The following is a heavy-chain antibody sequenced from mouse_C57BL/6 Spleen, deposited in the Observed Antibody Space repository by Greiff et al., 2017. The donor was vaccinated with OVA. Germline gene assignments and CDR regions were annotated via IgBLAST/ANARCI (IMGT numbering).Heavy chain of an antibody. Sequence: EVHLVESGPELVKPGASVKIPCKASGYTFTDYNMDWVKQSHGKSLEWIGDINPNNGGTIYNQKFKGKATLTVDKSSSTAYMELRSLTSEDTAVYYCAREGLGRGFAYWGQGTLVTVSA. J-gene: IGHJ3*01. CDR2: INPNNGGT. CDR1: GYTFTDYN. D-gene: IGHD4-1*01. CDR3: AREGLGRGFAY. V-gene: IGHV1-18*01.